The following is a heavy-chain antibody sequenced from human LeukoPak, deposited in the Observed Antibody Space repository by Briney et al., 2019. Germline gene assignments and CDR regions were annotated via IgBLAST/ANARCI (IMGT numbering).Heavy chain of an antibody. J-gene: IGHJ4*02. CDR2: IYDSGST. CDR3: AIYLDNILTPFGY. Sequence: SETLSLTCTVSGGSISSYYWSWIRQPPGKGLEWIGFIYDSGSTNYNPSLKSRVTISVDTSKNQFSLRLSSVTAADTAVYYCAIYLDNILTPFGYWCQGVLVTVSS. D-gene: IGHD3-9*01. CDR1: GGSISSYY. V-gene: IGHV4-59*01.